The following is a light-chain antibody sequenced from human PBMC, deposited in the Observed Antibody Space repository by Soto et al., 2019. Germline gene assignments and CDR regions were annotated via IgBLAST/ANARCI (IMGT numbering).Light chain of an antibody. V-gene: IGKV4-1*01. CDR2: WAS. J-gene: IGKJ1*01. CDR3: QQHYNLRS. CDR1: QSVLYSSNNKNY. Sequence: DIVRTQSPASLAVSLGARATINCKSSQSVLYSSNNKNYLAWYQQKPGQPPKLLIYWASTRQSGVPDRFRGSGSRTDFTLAISSVRGEDVAVYFCQQHYNLRSCGQGTRVEI.